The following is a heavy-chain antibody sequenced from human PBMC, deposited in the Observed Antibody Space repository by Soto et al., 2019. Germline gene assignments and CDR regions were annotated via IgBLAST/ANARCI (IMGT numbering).Heavy chain of an antibody. D-gene: IGHD2-15*01. V-gene: IGHV4-31*03. J-gene: IGHJ5*02. Sequence: PSETLSLTCTVSGGSISSGGYYWSWIRQHPGKGLEWIGYIYYSGSTYYNPSLKSRVTISVDTSKNQFSLKLSSVTAADTAVFYCGRDLAPGYCSGGSCYFSSGFDPWGRGTLVTVSS. CDR1: GGSISSGGYY. CDR2: IYYSGST. CDR3: GRDLAPGYCSGGSCYFSSGFDP.